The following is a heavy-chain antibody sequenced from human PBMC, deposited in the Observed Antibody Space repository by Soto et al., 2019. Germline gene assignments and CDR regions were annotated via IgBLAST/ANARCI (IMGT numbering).Heavy chain of an antibody. V-gene: IGHV1-3*01. J-gene: IGHJ4*01. CDR2: INAGNGNT. Sequence: QVXXXQXXAXXXXXXXSXKVXXXASXXTFTSXAMXWVRQXPRQRLEWMGWINAGNGNTKYSQKFQGRVTXTXDTXXXXXXXELSSLRSEDTAVYYCARDFSWFGELIASDYWGXXTLVTVSS. CDR3: ARDFSWFGELIASDY. CDR1: XXTFTSXA. D-gene: IGHD3-10*01.